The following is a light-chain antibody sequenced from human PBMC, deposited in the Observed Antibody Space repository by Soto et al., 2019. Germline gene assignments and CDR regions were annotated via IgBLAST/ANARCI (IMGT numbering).Light chain of an antibody. V-gene: IGKV3D-20*02. J-gene: IGKJ1*01. Sequence: TKSPGTLTQSPRERATLSCRASQTVRNNYLAWYQQKPGQAPRLLIYNASSRASGVPDRFSGGGSGTDFTLNISRVEAEDVGVYYCMQGTRCPPAFGQGTKVDIK. CDR3: MQGTRCPPA. CDR1: QTVRNNY. CDR2: NAS.